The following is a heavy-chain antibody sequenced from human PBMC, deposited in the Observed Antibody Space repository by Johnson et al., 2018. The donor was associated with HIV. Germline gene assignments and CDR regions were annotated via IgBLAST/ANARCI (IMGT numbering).Heavy chain of an antibody. D-gene: IGHD3-22*01. CDR3: ASPYYYDRSGRDAFDI. CDR2: ISYSGSST. V-gene: IGHV3-23*04. J-gene: IGHJ3*02. CDR1: GFSFDSHA. Sequence: PLVESGGGLIQPGGSLRLSCAASGFSFDSHAINWVRQAPGKGLQWVSAISYSGSSTYYADSVKGRFTLSRDNAQNSLYLQMHSLRAEATAVYYCASPYYYDRSGRDAFDIWGQGTMVTVSS.